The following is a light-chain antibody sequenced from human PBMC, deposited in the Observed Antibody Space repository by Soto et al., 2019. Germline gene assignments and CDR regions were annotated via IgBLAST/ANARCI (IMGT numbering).Light chain of an antibody. J-gene: IGKJ1*01. V-gene: IGKV3-20*01. Sequence: EIVLTQSPCRLSVSPGERAIISCRASQTVGSSYLNCYQQKPGEPPLLLTYGTCSRTTGVPERFSGSGSVTDFILISSRQEPEDSAVYYRQQHDKPVTFGQGTKVEIK. CDR2: GTC. CDR1: QTVGSSY. CDR3: QQHDKPVT.